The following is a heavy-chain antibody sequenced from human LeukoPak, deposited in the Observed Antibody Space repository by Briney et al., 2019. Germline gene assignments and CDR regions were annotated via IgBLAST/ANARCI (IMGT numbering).Heavy chain of an antibody. V-gene: IGHV1-2*06. D-gene: IGHD2-15*01. CDR1: GYTFTAYH. J-gene: IGHJ3*02. CDR2: INPNSGGT. Sequence: GASVKVSCKASGYTFTAYHMHWVRQAPGQGLEWMGRINPNSGGTNYAQKFQGRVTMTRDTSISTAYMELSRLRSDDTAVYYCARADFSPDLGSDAFDIWGQGTMVTVSS. CDR3: ARADFSPDLGSDAFDI.